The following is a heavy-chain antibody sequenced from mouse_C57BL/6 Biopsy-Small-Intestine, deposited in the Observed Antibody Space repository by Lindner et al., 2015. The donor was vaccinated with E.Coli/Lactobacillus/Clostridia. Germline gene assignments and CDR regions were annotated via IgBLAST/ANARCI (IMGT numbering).Heavy chain of an antibody. CDR1: GYTFTDYN. CDR2: FNPYTGGT. CDR3: ARSFAY. V-gene: IGHV1-18*01. Sequence: VQLQESGPELVKPGASVKIPCKASGYTFTDYNIEWVKQSHGKSLEWIGDFNPYTGGTFYNQKFKDKVTLTVDKSSSTAYLELRSLTSEDTAVYYCARSFAYWGQGSLVTVSA. J-gene: IGHJ3*01.